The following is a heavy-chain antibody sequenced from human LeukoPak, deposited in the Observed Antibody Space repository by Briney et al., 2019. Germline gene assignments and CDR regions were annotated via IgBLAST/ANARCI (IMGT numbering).Heavy chain of an antibody. V-gene: IGHV4-39*07. CDR1: GGSISSSSYY. D-gene: IGHD1-14*01. J-gene: IGHJ4*02. CDR3: ARDNRVTYVLDY. CDR2: IYYSGST. Sequence: SETLSLTCTVSGGSISSSSYYWGWIRQPPGKGLEWIGSIYYSGSTYYNPSLKSRVTISVDTSKNQFSLKLSSVTAADTAVYYCARDNRVTYVLDYWGQGTLVTVSS.